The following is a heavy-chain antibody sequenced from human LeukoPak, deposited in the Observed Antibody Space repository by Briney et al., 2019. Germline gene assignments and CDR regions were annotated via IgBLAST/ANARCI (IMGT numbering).Heavy chain of an antibody. CDR3: ARAPSSIAARMDV. V-gene: IGHV4-59*01. D-gene: IGHD6-6*01. CDR2: IYYSGST. J-gene: IGHJ4*02. Sequence: SETLSLTCTVSGGSISSYYWNWIRQPPGKGLEWVGYIYYSGSTNYNPSLKSRVTISVDTSKKQFSLKLSSVTAADTAVYYCARAPSSIAARMDVWGQGTLVTVSS. CDR1: GGSISSYY.